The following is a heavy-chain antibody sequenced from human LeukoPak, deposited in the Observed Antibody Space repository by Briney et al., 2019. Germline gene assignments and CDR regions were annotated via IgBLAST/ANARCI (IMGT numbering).Heavy chain of an antibody. Sequence: HPGGSLRLSCVGSGFTFSNYWLTWVRQAPGKGLECVANIKQDGSEKYYVDSVKGRFTISSDNAKNSVYLQMNSLRVEDTAVYYCARDHVGGKYYYMDVWGKGTTVTVSS. V-gene: IGHV3-7*01. J-gene: IGHJ6*03. D-gene: IGHD3-16*01. CDR1: GFTFSNYW. CDR3: ARDHVGGKYYYMDV. CDR2: IKQDGSEK.